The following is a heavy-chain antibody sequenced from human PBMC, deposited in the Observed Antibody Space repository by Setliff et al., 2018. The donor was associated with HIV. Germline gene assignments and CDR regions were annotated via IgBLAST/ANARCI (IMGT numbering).Heavy chain of an antibody. CDR1: GYSISSDYY. D-gene: IGHD6-19*01. V-gene: IGHV4-38-2*02. CDR3: AKSYGSGWSADTFDI. J-gene: IGHJ3*02. CDR2: IYHSGST. Sequence: SETLSLTCTVSGYSISSDYYWGWIRQPPGKGLEWIGNIYHSGSTYYNPSLKSRVTISVDTSKNQFSLKLSSVTAADTAVYYCAKSYGSGWSADTFDIWGQGTVVTVS.